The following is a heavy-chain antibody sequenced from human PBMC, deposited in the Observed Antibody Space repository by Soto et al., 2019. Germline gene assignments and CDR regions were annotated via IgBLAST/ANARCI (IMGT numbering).Heavy chain of an antibody. CDR3: AKDQVVVTATYYYGMDV. V-gene: IGHV3-30*18. J-gene: IGHJ6*02. CDR1: GYTFSSYG. CDR2: ISYDGSNK. Sequence: QVQLVESGGGVVQPGRSLRLSCAASGYTFSSYGMHWVRQAPGKGLEWVAVISYDGSNKYYADSVKGRFTISRDNSKNTLYLQMNSLRAEDTAVYYRAKDQVVVTATYYYGMDVWGQGTTVTVSS. D-gene: IGHD2-21*02.